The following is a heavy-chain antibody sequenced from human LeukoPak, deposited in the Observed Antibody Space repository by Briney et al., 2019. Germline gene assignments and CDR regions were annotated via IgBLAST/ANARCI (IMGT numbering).Heavy chain of an antibody. Sequence: PGGSLRLSCAASGFSVRYARMNWVGQAPGKGLEWIGRFTSKSDGGTTDYTAPVKGRFTISSDDSRNTLYLQMNSLKTEDTAVYYCTGNNFDYWGQGTLVTVSS. CDR2: FTSKSDGGTT. CDR3: TGNNFDY. CDR1: GFSVRYAR. V-gene: IGHV3-15*01. D-gene: IGHD4-23*01. J-gene: IGHJ4*02.